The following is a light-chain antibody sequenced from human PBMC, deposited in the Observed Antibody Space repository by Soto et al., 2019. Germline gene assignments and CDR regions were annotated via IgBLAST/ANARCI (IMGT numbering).Light chain of an antibody. CDR1: QDISNY. CDR2: DAS. Sequence: DIQMTQSPSSLSASVGDRVTITCQASQDISNYLNWYQQKPGKAPKLLIYDASNLETGVPSRFSGSGSGTDFIFTISSLQPEDIATYYCQQDDNLPLTFGGGTKVEIK. J-gene: IGKJ4*01. CDR3: QQDDNLPLT. V-gene: IGKV1-33*01.